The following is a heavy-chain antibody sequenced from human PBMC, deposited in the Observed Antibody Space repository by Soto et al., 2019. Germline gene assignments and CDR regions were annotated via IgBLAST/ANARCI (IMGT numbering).Heavy chain of an antibody. J-gene: IGHJ4*02. Sequence: QVQLVQSGAEVKKPGASVKVSCKASGYTFTNYGISWVRQAPGQGLEWMGWISHWGKTNYAQKLQGRVTMTTDTSASTAFMELRSLRSDDTAMYFCARDLDGSGSYYTDDWGQGTLVTVSS. CDR3: ARDLDGSGSYYTDD. CDR2: ISHWGKT. CDR1: GYTFTNYG. V-gene: IGHV1-18*01. D-gene: IGHD3-10*01.